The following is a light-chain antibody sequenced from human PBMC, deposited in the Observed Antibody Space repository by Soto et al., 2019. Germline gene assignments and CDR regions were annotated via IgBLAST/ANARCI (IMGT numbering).Light chain of an antibody. CDR1: SSYVGGYNY. CDR3: SSYTSSSTYV. V-gene: IGLV2-14*03. J-gene: IGLJ1*01. Sequence: QSALTQPASVSGSPGQSIAIPCTGPSSYVGGYNYVSWYQQHPGKAPKLMIYDVTNRPSGVSNRFSGSKSAKTASLNTSVLQAEDAADYYCSSYTSSSTYVFGTGTKLTVL. CDR2: DVT.